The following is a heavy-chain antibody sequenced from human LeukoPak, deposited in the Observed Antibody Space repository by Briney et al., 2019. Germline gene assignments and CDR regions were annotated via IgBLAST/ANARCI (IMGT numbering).Heavy chain of an antibody. CDR2: ITSSGAAT. V-gene: IGHV3-23*01. J-gene: IGHJ4*02. CDR3: AKDRPNYYGSNGHYYKLNGDC. D-gene: IGHD3-22*01. Sequence: GGSLRLSCAASGFTFSSYAMSWVRQAPGKGLEWVSSITSSGAATYYADSVKGRFTISRDNSDNTLYLQMNSLRAEGTAVYYCAKDRPNYYGSNGHYYKLNGDCWGQGTLVTVSS. CDR1: GFTFSSYA.